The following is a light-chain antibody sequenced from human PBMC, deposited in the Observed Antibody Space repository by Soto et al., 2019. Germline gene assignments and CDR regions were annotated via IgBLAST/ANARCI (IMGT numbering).Light chain of an antibody. Sequence: QSVLTQPPSASGTPGQGVTISCSGSTSNIGSNNVYWYQQLPGTAPNLLIYRNNQRPSGVPDPFSGSKSGTAASLAIRGLRSDDEADDFCETWDDSLNGFYVFGTGTKLTVL. J-gene: IGLJ1*01. CDR3: ETWDDSLNGFYV. CDR2: RNN. V-gene: IGLV1-47*01. CDR1: TSNIGSNN.